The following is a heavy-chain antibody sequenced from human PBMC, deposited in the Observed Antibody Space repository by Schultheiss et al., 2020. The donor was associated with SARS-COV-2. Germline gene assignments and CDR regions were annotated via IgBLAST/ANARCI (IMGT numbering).Heavy chain of an antibody. Sequence: GESLKISCEVSGVLFSTYAMSWVRQAPGKGLEWVSAISGSGGSTYYADSVKGRFTISRDNSMNTFYLQMNSLRADDTAVYYCAKDGAVCTGGACDSITFHNMDVWGNGTTVTVSS. CDR1: GVLFSTYA. CDR2: ISGSGGST. D-gene: IGHD2-8*02. V-gene: IGHV3-23*01. CDR3: AKDGAVCTGGACDSITFHNMDV. J-gene: IGHJ6*03.